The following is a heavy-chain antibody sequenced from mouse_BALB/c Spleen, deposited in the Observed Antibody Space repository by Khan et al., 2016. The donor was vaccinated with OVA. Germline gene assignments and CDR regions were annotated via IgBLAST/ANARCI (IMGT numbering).Heavy chain of an antibody. D-gene: IGHD2-14*01. Sequence: EVQLQESGPDLVKTGASVKISCKASGYSFTAYYMNWVKLSHGKSLECIGRINPKTDNTIYNHKFKGKAILTVDTSSSTAYMELRSLTSEAAAVYVSARGYDYKAYRGQGTQVTVSA. CDR3: ARGYDYKAY. CDR1: GYSFTAYY. J-gene: IGHJ3*01. V-gene: IGHV1-26*01. CDR2: INPKTDNT.